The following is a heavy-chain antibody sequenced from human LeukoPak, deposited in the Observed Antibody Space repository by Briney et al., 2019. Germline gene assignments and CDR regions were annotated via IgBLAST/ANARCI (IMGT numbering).Heavy chain of an antibody. CDR2: IDPSDSYT. CDR1: GYSFTSYW. CDR3: ARRVYDYSNYDY. D-gene: IGHD4-11*01. V-gene: IGHV5-10-1*01. Sequence: GESLKISCKGSGYSFTSYWISWVRQMPGKGLEWMGRIDPSDSYTNYSPSFQGHVTISADKSISTAYLQWSSLKASDTAMYYCARRVYDYSNYDYWGQGTLVTVSS. J-gene: IGHJ4*02.